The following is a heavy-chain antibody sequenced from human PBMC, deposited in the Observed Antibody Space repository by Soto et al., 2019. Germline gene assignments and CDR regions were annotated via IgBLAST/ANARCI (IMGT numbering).Heavy chain of an antibody. D-gene: IGHD3-22*01. J-gene: IGHJ4*02. V-gene: IGHV2-70*01. CDR2: IDWDDDK. Sequence: SGPTLVNHTQTLTLTCTFSGFSLSTSGMCVSWIRQPPGKALEWLALIDWDDDKYYSTSLKTRLTISKDTSKSQVVLTMTNMDPVDTATYYCARGYDSSGNPDYWGQGTLVTVSS. CDR1: GFSLSTSGMC. CDR3: ARGYDSSGNPDY.